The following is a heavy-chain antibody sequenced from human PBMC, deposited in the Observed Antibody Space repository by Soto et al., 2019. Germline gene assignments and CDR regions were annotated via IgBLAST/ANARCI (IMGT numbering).Heavy chain of an antibody. J-gene: IGHJ6*02. D-gene: IGHD6-6*01. CDR2: IYDTGISGYTPST. V-gene: IGHV4-59*12. CDR1: GGSITSSY. Sequence: SETLSLTCTVSGGSITSSYWSWIRRPPGKGLGWIAYIYDTGISGYTPSTSYNPSLKSRVTISVDKSKHQFSLQLSSVTAADTAVYYCARDTRLGSAVRENSSSSLFQPIYYYYGMDVWGQGTTVTVSS. CDR3: ARDTRLGSAVRENSSSSLFQPIYYYYGMDV.